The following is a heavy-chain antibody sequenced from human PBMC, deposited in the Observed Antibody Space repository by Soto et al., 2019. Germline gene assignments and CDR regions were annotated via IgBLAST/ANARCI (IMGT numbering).Heavy chain of an antibody. V-gene: IGHV3-23*01. Sequence: EVQLLESGGGLVQPGGSLRLPCAASGFIFSSYGMSWVRQAPGKGLEWVSGISGSGGRTYNADSVHGWFTISRDNSRNTLYLEMNRLGAEDTAVYYCAKDTRIRLGALSFDALDYCGQGTLVTVSS. CDR1: GFIFSSYG. CDR2: ISGSGGRT. J-gene: IGHJ4*02. D-gene: IGHD3-16*02. CDR3: AKDTRIRLGALSFDALDY.